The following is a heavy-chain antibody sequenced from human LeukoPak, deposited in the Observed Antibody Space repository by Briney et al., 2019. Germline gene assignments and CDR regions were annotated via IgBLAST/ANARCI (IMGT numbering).Heavy chain of an antibody. CDR2: ISSSSSYM. CDR3: ARTYWNGGSFDY. J-gene: IGHJ4*02. D-gene: IGHD1-1*01. CDR1: GFTFSSYS. Sequence: GGSLRLSCAASGFTFSSYSMNWVRQAPGKGLEWDSSISSSSSYMYYADSVKGRFTISRDNAKDSLYLQMNSLRAEDTAVYYCARTYWNGGSFDYWGQGTLVTVSS. V-gene: IGHV3-21*01.